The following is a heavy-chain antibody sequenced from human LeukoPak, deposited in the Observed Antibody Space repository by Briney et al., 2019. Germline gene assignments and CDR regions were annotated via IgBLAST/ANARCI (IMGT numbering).Heavy chain of an antibody. V-gene: IGHV3-30*04. CDR3: ARSRGPNTFGGVHDY. J-gene: IGHJ4*02. CDR1: GFTFSSFA. CDR2: ISYGGSKK. D-gene: IGHD3-16*01. Sequence: PGGSLRLSCAASGFTFSSFAMHWVRQAPGKGLEWVAIISYGGSKKYYADSVKGRFTISRDNSKNTLYLQMNSLRAEDTAVYYCARSRGPNTFGGVHDYWGQGTLVTVSS.